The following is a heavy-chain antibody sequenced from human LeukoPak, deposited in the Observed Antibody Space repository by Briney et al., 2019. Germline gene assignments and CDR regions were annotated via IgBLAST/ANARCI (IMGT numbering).Heavy chain of an antibody. J-gene: IGHJ2*01. CDR3: ATRPAVAGTTNWYFDV. D-gene: IGHD6-19*01. CDR2: ISGTGGST. Sequence: PGGSLRLSCAAPGFTFGNYAMSWVRQAPGKGLEWVSAISGTGGSTYYADSVKGRFTVSRDNSKNTLYLQMNSLRAEDAAVYYCATRPAVAGTTNWYFDVWGRGTLVTVSS. V-gene: IGHV3-23*01. CDR1: GFTFGNYA.